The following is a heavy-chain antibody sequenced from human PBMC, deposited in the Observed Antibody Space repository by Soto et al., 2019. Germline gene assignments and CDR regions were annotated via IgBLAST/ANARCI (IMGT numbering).Heavy chain of an antibody. CDR1: GFTFSSYG. V-gene: IGHV3-30*18. CDR2: ISYDGSNK. D-gene: IGHD3-22*01. CDR3: ANLVYYYDSSGPWDYYYGMYV. J-gene: IGHJ6*02. Sequence: GGSLRLSCAASGFTFSSYGMHWVRQAPGKGLEWVAVISYDGSNKYYADSVKGRFTISRDNSKNTLYLQMNSLRAEDTAVYYCANLVYYYDSSGPWDYYYGMYVWGQGTTVTVSS.